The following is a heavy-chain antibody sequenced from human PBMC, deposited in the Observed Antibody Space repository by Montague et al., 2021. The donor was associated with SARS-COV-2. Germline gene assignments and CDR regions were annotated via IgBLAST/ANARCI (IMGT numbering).Heavy chain of an antibody. CDR3: ARVRSCGSGTCLGMDV. CDR2: ISHSGST. V-gene: IGHV4-34*01. CDR1: GGSFSGYY. D-gene: IGHD3-10*01. J-gene: IGHJ6*02. Sequence: SETLSLTCAVYGGSFSGYYWSWIRQPPGKGLEWIGEISHSGSTNYNPSLKCRVTISVDTSKNQFSLKLSSVTAADTAVYYCARVRSCGSGTCLGMDVWGQGTTVAVSS.